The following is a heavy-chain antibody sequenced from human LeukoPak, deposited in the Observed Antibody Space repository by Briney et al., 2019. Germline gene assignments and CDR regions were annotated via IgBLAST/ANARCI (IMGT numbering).Heavy chain of an antibody. Sequence: GGSLRLSCAASGFTFDDYAMHWVRQAPGKGLEWVSLISWDGGSTYYADSVKGRFTISRDNSKNSLYLQMNSLRAEDTAVYYCARDDGSYSRSPGFDYWGQGTLVIVSS. V-gene: IGHV3-43D*03. CDR3: ARDDGSYSRSPGFDY. CDR2: ISWDGGST. D-gene: IGHD1-26*01. J-gene: IGHJ4*02. CDR1: GFTFDDYA.